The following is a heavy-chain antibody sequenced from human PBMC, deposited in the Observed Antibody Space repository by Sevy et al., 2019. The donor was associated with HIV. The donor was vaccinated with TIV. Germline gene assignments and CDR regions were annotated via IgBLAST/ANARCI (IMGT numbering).Heavy chain of an antibody. V-gene: IGHV3-23*01. Sequence: GGSLRLSCAASGITFNNYAMTWVRQAPGTGLEWVSTISGSGDNTYYADSVKGRFTVSRDNSKNTLYLQMNSLRAEDAAVYYCAKSRGNYYFGGWGGGGLVTVSS. D-gene: IGHD1-7*01. CDR3: AKSRGNYYFGG. J-gene: IGHJ2*01. CDR1: GITFNNYA. CDR2: ISGSGDNT.